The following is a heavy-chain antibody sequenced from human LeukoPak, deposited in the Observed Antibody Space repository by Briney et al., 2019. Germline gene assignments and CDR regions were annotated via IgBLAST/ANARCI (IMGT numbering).Heavy chain of an antibody. D-gene: IGHD3-22*01. V-gene: IGHV3-21*01. Sequence: GGSLRLSCAASRFTFSSYSMNWVRQAPGKGLEWVSSISSSSSYIYYADSVKGRFSISRDNAKNSLYLQMNSLRAEDTAVYYCAKGGPYYDSGGYPYWGQGTLVTVSS. CDR1: RFTFSSYS. CDR3: AKGGPYYDSGGYPY. J-gene: IGHJ4*02. CDR2: ISSSSSYI.